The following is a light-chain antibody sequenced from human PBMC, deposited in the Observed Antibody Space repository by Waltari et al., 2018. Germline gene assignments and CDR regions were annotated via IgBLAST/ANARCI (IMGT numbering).Light chain of an antibody. CDR2: DVT. V-gene: IGLV2-23*02. CDR1: STDIGSYDP. CDR3: SSYTTDATHVL. J-gene: IGLJ2*01. Sequence: QSALTQPAPVSGSPGQSVTISCTGASTDIGSYDPVSCNRHAPAKAPTVIIYDVTKRTSDISDRLSGSKSGNTASLTISGLRAEDEADYYCSSYTTDATHVLFGGGTKLTVL.